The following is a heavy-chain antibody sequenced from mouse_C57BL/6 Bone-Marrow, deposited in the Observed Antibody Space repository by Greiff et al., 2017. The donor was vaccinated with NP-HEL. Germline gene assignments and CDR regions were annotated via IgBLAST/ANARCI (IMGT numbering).Heavy chain of an antibody. CDR3: ARWGLLRFFPLFDY. V-gene: IGHV1-64*01. J-gene: IGHJ2*01. Sequence: QVQLQQPGAELVKPGASVKLSCKASGYTFTSYWMHWVKQRPGQGLEWIGMIHPNSGSTNYNEKFKSKATLTVDKSSSTAYMQLSSLTSEDSAVYYCARWGLLRFFPLFDYWGQGTTLTVSS. D-gene: IGHD1-1*01. CDR1: GYTFTSYW. CDR2: IHPNSGST.